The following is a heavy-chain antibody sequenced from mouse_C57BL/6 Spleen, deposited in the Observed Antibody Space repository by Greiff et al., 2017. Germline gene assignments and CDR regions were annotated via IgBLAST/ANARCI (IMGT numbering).Heavy chain of an antibody. CDR2: IDPNSGGT. CDR1: GYTFTSYW. Sequence: QVQLKQPGAELVKPGASVKLSCKASGYTFTSYWMHWVKQRPGRGLEWIGRIDPNSGGTKYNEKFKSKATLTVDKPSSTAYMQLSSLTSEDSAVYYCAREGPSYFDYWGQGTTLTVSS. CDR3: AREGPSYFDY. J-gene: IGHJ2*01. V-gene: IGHV1-72*01.